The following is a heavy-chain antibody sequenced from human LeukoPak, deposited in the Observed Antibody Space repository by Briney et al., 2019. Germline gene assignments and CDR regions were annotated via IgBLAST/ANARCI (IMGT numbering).Heavy chain of an antibody. J-gene: IGHJ4*02. CDR2: ISAYNGNT. D-gene: IGHD3-22*01. CDR3: ARDSKARNYYDSSGGPYYFDY. V-gene: IGHV1-18*01. CDR1: GYTFTSYG. Sequence: ASVKVSCKASGYTFTSYGISWVRQAPGQGLEWMGWISAYNGNTNYAQKLQGRVTMTTSTSTVYMELSSLRSEDTAVYYCARDSKARNYYDSSGGPYYFDYWGQGTLVTVSS.